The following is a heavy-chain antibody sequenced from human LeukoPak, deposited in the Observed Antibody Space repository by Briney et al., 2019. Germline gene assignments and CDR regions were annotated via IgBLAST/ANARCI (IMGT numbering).Heavy chain of an antibody. D-gene: IGHD5-24*01. CDR3: ARGSRRWLHQN. Sequence: PSETLSLTCAVSGGSISSGGYSWSWIRQPPGKGLEWIGEINHSGSTNYNPSLKSRVTISVDTSKNQFSLKLSSVTAADTAVYYCARGSRRWLHQNWGQGTLVTVSS. J-gene: IGHJ4*02. CDR1: GGSISSGGYS. CDR2: INHSGST. V-gene: IGHV4-34*01.